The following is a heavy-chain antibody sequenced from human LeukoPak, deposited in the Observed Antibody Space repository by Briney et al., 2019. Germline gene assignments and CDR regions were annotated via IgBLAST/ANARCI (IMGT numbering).Heavy chain of an antibody. CDR3: ARDVRTRKLSPTTGDAYDI. Sequence: ASVKVSCKASTDTFNNYYMHWVRQAPGQGLEWMGIVNPSADTTSYAQKFQGRLTISTDTSTSTVYMELSSLRSEDTAVYYCARDVRTRKLSPTTGDAYDIWGQGTMLTVSS. V-gene: IGHV1-46*02. D-gene: IGHD4-11*01. J-gene: IGHJ3*02. CDR1: TDTFNNYY. CDR2: VNPSADTT.